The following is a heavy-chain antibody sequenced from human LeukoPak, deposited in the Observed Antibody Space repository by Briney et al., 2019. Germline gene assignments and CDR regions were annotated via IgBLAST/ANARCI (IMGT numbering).Heavy chain of an antibody. CDR1: GGSISSSSYY. CDR2: IYYSGST. Sequence: KPSETLSLTCTVSGGSISSSSYYWGWIRQPPGKGLEWIGSIYYSGSTYYNPSLKSRVTISVDTSKNQFSLKLSSVTAADTAVYYCARESSSGYYYEGDAFDIWGQGTMVTVSS. V-gene: IGHV4-39*07. D-gene: IGHD3-22*01. CDR3: ARESSSGYYYEGDAFDI. J-gene: IGHJ3*02.